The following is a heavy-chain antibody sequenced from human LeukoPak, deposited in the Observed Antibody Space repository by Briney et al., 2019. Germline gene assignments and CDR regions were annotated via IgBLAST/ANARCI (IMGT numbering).Heavy chain of an antibody. J-gene: IGHJ4*02. CDR3: ARGKGGYDPSDY. V-gene: IGHV1-8*03. CDR2: MNPNSGNT. CDR1: GYTFTSYD. Sequence: GASVNVSCKASGYTFTSYDINWVRQAPGQGLEWMGWMNPNSGNTGYAQKFQGRVTITRNTSISTAYMELSSLRSEDTAVYYCARGKGGYDPSDYWGQGTLVTVSS. D-gene: IGHD5-12*01.